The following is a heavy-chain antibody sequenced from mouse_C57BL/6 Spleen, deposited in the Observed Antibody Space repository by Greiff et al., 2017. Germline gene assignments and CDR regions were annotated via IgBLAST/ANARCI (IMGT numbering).Heavy chain of an antibody. CDR1: GYTFTDYN. V-gene: IGHV1-22*01. Sequence: EVKLMESGPELVKPGASVKMSCKASGYTFTDYNMHWVKQSHGKSLEWIGYINPNNGGTSYNQKFKGKATLTVNKSSSTAYMELRSLTSEDSAVYYCARHGYYVGDYWGQGTTLTVSS. J-gene: IGHJ2*01. CDR3: ARHGYYVGDY. D-gene: IGHD2-3*01. CDR2: INPNNGGT.